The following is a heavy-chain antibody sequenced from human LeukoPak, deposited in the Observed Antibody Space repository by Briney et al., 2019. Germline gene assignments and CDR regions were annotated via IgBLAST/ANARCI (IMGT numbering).Heavy chain of an antibody. CDR3: ARRKDGGNTGAFAP. CDR1: GYTFTGYY. J-gene: IGHJ5*02. CDR2: INPNSGGT. Sequence: ASVKVSCKASGYTFTGYYIHWVRQAPGQGLEWMGWINPNSGGTNYAQKFQGRVTMTRDTSISTAYMELSRLISDDTAVYYCARRKDGGNTGAFAPWGQGTLVTVSS. D-gene: IGHD4-23*01. V-gene: IGHV1-2*02.